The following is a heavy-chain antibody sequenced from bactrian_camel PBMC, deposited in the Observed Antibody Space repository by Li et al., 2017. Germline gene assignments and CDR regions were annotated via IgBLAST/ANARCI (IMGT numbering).Heavy chain of an antibody. CDR2: IDSDSAT. J-gene: IGHJ4*01. CDR3: AQALGPGYDGNWSRRETYGY. V-gene: IGHV3S9*01. CDR1: EYTYTTYC. D-gene: IGHD6*01. Sequence: QVQLVESGGGLVQPGGSLRLSCAASEYTYTTYCMGWYRELPGDEREGIASIDSDSATAYADSVKGRFTIFRDNAKYTVYLQMSSLKPEDTAMYYCAQALGPGYDGNWSRRETYGYWGQGTQVTVS.